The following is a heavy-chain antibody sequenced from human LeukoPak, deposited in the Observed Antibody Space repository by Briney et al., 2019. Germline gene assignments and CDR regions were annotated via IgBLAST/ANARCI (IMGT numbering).Heavy chain of an antibody. D-gene: IGHD3-16*02. V-gene: IGHV3-7*01. Sequence: GGSLRLSCAASGFTFSSYAMNWARQAPGKGLEWVANIKQDGSEKYYVNSVKGRFTISRDDAKNSLYLQMNSLRAEDTAVYYCARDYPLVDYWGQGTLVTVSS. CDR2: IKQDGSEK. CDR1: GFTFSSYA. J-gene: IGHJ4*02. CDR3: ARDYPLVDY.